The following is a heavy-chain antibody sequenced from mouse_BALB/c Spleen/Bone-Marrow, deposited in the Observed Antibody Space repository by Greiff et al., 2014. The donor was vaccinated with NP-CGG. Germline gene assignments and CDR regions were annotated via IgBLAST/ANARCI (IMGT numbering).Heavy chain of an antibody. CDR1: GYAFSSYW. CDR3: ARVRNWADY. Sequence: QVQLQQSGAELVRPGSSVKISCKASGYAFSSYWMIWVKQRPGQGLEWIGQIYPGDGDTNYNGKFKGKATLTADKSSSTAYMQLSSLTSEDSAVYFCARVRNWADYWGQGTTLTVSS. V-gene: IGHV1-80*01. J-gene: IGHJ2*01. D-gene: IGHD4-1*01. CDR2: IYPGDGDT.